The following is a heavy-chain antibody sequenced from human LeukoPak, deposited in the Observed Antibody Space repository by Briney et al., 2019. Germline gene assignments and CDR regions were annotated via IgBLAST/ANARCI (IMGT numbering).Heavy chain of an antibody. V-gene: IGHV3-23*01. CDR2: ISGSGGST. CDR1: GFTFSSYW. Sequence: TGGSLRLSCAASGFTFSSYWMSWVRQAPGKGLEWVSAISGSGGSTYYADSVKGRFTISRDNSKNTLYLQMNSLRAEDTAVYYCAKELSRGLYFDYWGQGTLVTVSS. CDR3: AKELSRGLYFDY. D-gene: IGHD3-16*01. J-gene: IGHJ4*02.